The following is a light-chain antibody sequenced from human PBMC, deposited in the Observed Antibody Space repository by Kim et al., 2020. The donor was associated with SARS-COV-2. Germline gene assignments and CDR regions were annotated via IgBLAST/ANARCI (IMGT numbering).Light chain of an antibody. CDR3: QQYNKGPPWT. J-gene: IGKJ1*01. CDR2: ASS. Sequence: EIVMTQSPATLSVSPGERATLSCRASQSVGSDLAWYQLNPGQSPRLLIFASSARAKGIPARFSGSGSGTEFTLTISSLQSEDFVVYYCQQYNKGPPWTFGQGTKVDIK. CDR1: QSVGSD. V-gene: IGKV3-15*01.